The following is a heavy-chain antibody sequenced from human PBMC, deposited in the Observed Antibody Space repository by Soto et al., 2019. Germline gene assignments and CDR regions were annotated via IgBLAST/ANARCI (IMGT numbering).Heavy chain of an antibody. CDR1: GGTISSYT. Sequence: QVQLVQSGAEVKKPGSSVKVSCKASGGTISSYTISWVRQAPGQGLEWMGRIIPILGIANYAQKFQGRVTITADKSTSTAYMELSSLRSEDTAVYYCASRSSGWYGGELGFDYWGQGTLVTVSS. CDR3: ASRSSGWYGGELGFDY. CDR2: IIPILGIA. V-gene: IGHV1-69*02. D-gene: IGHD6-19*01. J-gene: IGHJ4*02.